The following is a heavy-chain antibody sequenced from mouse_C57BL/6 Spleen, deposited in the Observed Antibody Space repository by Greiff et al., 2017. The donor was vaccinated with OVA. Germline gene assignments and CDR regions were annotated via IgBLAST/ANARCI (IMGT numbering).Heavy chain of an antibody. D-gene: IGHD2-1*01. CDR1: GFTFSSSA. CDR3: ARDPDGNLFAY. J-gene: IGHJ3*01. CDR2: ISDGGSYT. Sequence: EVKLMESGGGLVKPGGSLKLSCAASGFTFSSSAMSWVRQTPEKRLEWVATISDGGSYTYYPDNVKGRFTISRDNAKNNLYLQMSHLKSEDTAMYYCARDPDGNLFAYWGQGTLVTVSA. V-gene: IGHV5-4*01.